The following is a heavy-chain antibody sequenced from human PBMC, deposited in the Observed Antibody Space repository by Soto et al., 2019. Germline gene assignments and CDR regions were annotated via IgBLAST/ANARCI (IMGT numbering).Heavy chain of an antibody. CDR1: GAYMRNDYYY. V-gene: IGHV4-31*03. CDR3: ARWVEVSLDYFDS. J-gene: IGHJ4*02. CDR2: MHHSGRT. Sequence: SETLSLTCTVSGAYMRNDYYYWSWVRQKPGKDLEWIGHMHHSGRTHYNPSLKSRVAVSVDTSKNHFSLYLNSVTAADTAVYYCARWVEVSLDYFDSWGQG.